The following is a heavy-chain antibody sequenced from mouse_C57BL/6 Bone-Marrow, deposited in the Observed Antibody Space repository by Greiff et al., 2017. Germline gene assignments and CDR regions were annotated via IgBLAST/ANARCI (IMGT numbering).Heavy chain of an antibody. CDR2: IDPNSGGT. Sequence: QVQLQQPGAELVKPGASVKLSCKASGYTFTSYWMHWVKQRPGRGLEWIGRIDPNSGGTKYNEKFKSKATLTVDKPAITAYMQLSSLPSEDSAVYYCARPLCDYDAGFAYWGQGTLVTVSA. D-gene: IGHD2-4*01. J-gene: IGHJ3*01. CDR3: ARPLCDYDAGFAY. V-gene: IGHV1-72*01. CDR1: GYTFTSYW.